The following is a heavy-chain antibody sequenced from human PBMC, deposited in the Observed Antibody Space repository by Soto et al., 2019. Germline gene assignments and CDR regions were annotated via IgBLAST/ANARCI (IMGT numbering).Heavy chain of an antibody. CDR1: GYTFTGYY. D-gene: IGHD3-3*01. CDR3: ARVGFWSGYSSPYYGMDV. J-gene: IGHJ6*02. Sequence: GASVKVSCKASGYTFTGYYMHWVRQAPGQGLERMGWINPNSGGTNYAQKFQGWVTMTRDTSISTAYMELNSLRAEDTAVYYCARVGFWSGYSSPYYGMDVWGQGTTVTVSS. V-gene: IGHV1-2*04. CDR2: INPNSGGT.